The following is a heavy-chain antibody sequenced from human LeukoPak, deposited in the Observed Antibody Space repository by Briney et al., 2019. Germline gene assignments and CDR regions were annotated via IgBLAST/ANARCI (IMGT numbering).Heavy chain of an antibody. CDR1: GGSISSSSYY. CDR2: IYYSGST. Sequence: KPSETLSLTCTVSGGSISSSSYYWGWIRQPPGKGLEWIGSIYYSGSTYYNPSLKSRVTISVDTSKNQFSLKLSSVTAADTAVYYCATTNWYYYDSSGYYSGYWGQGTLATVSS. CDR3: ATTNWYYYDSSGYYSGY. V-gene: IGHV4-39*01. J-gene: IGHJ4*02. D-gene: IGHD3-22*01.